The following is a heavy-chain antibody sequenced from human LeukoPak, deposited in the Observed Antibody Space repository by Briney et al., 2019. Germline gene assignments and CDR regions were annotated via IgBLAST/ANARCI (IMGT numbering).Heavy chain of an antibody. Sequence: ASVKVSCKASGYTFTSYDINWVRQATRHGLEWMGWMNPNSGNTGYAQKFQGRVTITRNTSISTAYMELSSLRSEDKAVYYCARGPSTMVRGDAFDIWGQGTMVTVSS. CDR3: ARGPSTMVRGDAFDI. J-gene: IGHJ3*02. D-gene: IGHD3-10*01. V-gene: IGHV1-8*03. CDR2: MNPNSGNT. CDR1: GYTFTSYD.